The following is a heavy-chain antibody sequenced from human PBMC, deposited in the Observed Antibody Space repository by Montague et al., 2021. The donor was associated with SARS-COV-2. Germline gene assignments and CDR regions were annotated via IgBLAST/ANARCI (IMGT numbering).Heavy chain of an antibody. CDR2: INYSGST. CDR3: ARVTIYRCSLYAYVDY. CDR1: GDSLNNYY. V-gene: IGHV4-59*01. D-gene: IGHD6-13*01. Sequence: SETLSLTCTVYGDSLNNYYWSWIRQPPGKGLEWIGYINYSGSTHYNPSLQSRVTLSKDTSKNQFSLRLTSVTAADTAVYYCARVTIYRCSLYAYVDYWGQGTPVTVSS. J-gene: IGHJ4*02.